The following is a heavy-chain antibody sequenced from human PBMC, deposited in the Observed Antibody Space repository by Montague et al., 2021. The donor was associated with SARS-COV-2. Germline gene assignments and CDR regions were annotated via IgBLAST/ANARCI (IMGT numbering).Heavy chain of an antibody. CDR1: GYSFTSYW. CDR3: ARRRGLEGYYYNSGSYAFDV. Sequence: QSGAEVKKSGESLKISCKGSGYSFTSYWIGWVRQMPGKGLEWMGIIYPGDSDTRYSPSFQGQVTVSADKSISTAYLQWSSLKASDTAMYYRARRRGLEGYYYNSGSYAFDVWGQGTMVTVSS. J-gene: IGHJ3*01. CDR2: IYPGDSDT. V-gene: IGHV5-51*01. D-gene: IGHD3-10*01.